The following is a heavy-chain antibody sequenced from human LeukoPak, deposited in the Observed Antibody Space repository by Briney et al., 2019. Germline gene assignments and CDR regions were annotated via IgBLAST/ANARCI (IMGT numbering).Heavy chain of an antibody. Sequence: SVKVTCKASGGTFSSYAISWVRQAPGQGLEWMGGIIPIFGTANYAQKFQGRVTITADESTSTAYMELSSLRSEDTAVYYCARDLAITIFGVVIRTDAFDIWGQGTMVTVSS. CDR3: ARDLAITIFGVVIRTDAFDI. J-gene: IGHJ3*02. CDR1: GGTFSSYA. D-gene: IGHD3-3*01. V-gene: IGHV1-69*13. CDR2: IIPIFGTA.